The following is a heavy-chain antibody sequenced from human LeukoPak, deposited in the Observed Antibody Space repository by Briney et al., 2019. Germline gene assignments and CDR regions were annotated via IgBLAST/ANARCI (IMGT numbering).Heavy chain of an antibody. Sequence: ASVKVSCKASGYTFTAYYMHLVRQAPGQHLEWMGWINPNTGDTDYAQTFQDRVTMTRDTSINTAHMELSRLTSDDTAVYYCVRGGLLGYYYHNMDVWGKGTTVTVSS. J-gene: IGHJ6*03. CDR2: INPNTGDT. D-gene: IGHD3-16*01. CDR3: VRGGLLGYYYHNMDV. V-gene: IGHV1-2*02. CDR1: GYTFTAYY.